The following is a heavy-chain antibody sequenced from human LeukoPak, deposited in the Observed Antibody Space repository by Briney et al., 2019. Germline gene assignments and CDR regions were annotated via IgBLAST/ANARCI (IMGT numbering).Heavy chain of an antibody. J-gene: IGHJ4*02. CDR2: INSDGSST. Sequence: GGSLRLSCAASGFTFSIYWVHWVRQAPGKGLVWVSSINSDGSSTGYADSVKGRFTISRDNAKNTLYLQMNTLRAEDKAVYYCASLDCWGQGTPVTVSS. V-gene: IGHV3-74*01. CDR3: ASLDC. CDR1: GFTFSIYW.